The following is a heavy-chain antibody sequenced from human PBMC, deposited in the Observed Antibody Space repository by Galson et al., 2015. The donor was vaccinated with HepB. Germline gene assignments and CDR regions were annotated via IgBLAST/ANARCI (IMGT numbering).Heavy chain of an antibody. CDR3: ARGSGWLSDY. V-gene: IGHV3-7*03. CDR1: GFIFTNNW. J-gene: IGHJ4*01. D-gene: IGHD6-19*01. Sequence: SLRLSCAASGFIFTNNWMSWLRQAPGKGLEWVAIIKQDGSEKYYVDSVNGRVTISRDNAKNSVYLRMNSLRADDTAVYYCARGSGWLSDYWCDGSLLIVTS. CDR2: IKQDGSEK.